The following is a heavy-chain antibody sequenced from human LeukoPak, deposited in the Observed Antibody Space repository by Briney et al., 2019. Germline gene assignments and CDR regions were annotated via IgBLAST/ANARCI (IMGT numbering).Heavy chain of an antibody. D-gene: IGHD1-14*01. CDR2: IIPIFGTA. Sequence: ASVKVSCKASGGTFSSYAISWVRQAPGQGLEWMGGIIPIFGTANYAQKFQGRVTITADKSTSTAYMELSSLRSEDTAVYYCAGTTNNNLDYWGQGTLVTVSS. V-gene: IGHV1-69*06. CDR3: AGTTNNNLDY. J-gene: IGHJ4*02. CDR1: GGTFSSYA.